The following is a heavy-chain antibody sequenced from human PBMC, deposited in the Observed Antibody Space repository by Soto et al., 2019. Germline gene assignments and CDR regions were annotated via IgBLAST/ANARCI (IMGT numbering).Heavy chain of an antibody. Sequence: PGGSLRLSCAVSVFSFCNYWMIWVRQAPGKGLEWLASIKEDGSERYYLDSVKGRFTISRDNAKDSLSLQMNSLRGEDTAFYYCARDVGPVTIFGEALSGYFDFWGQGTLVTVSS. J-gene: IGHJ4*02. D-gene: IGHD3-3*01. V-gene: IGHV3-7*03. CDR2: IKEDGSER. CDR1: VFSFCNYW. CDR3: ARDVGPVTIFGEALSGYFDF.